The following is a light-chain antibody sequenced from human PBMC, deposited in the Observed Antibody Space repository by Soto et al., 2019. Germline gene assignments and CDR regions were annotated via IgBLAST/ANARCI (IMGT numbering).Light chain of an antibody. CDR1: SSDIGGSDY. CDR2: EVS. Sequence: QSALIQAASVSGSPGQSITISCTGTSSDIGGSDYDSWYQKHPGKAPKVIIYEVSDRPSGVSDRFSGSKSGNTASLTISGLQAEDEADYYCSSYVTSGTLVFGGGTKLTVL. CDR3: SSYVTSGTLV. J-gene: IGLJ3*02. V-gene: IGLV2-14*01.